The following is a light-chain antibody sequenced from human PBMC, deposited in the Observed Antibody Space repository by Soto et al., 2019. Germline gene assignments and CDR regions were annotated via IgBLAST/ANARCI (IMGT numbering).Light chain of an antibody. CDR1: KVGNKY. V-gene: IGLV3-1*01. Sequence: SYELTQTPSVSVSPGQTASITCSGDKVGNKYVCWYQQKAGQSPILVIYQNNLRPSGIPERFSASNSGNTATLTISGTQAMDEADYYCQTWDNNIKIFGGRTQLTVL. CDR3: QTWDNNIKI. CDR2: QNN. J-gene: IGLJ2*01.